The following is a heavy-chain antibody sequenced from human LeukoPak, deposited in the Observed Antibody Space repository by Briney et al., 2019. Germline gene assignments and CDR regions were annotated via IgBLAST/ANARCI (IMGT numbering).Heavy chain of an antibody. CDR1: GGSISGYS. CDR3: ARDSSSYAFDI. V-gene: IGHV4-59*01. J-gene: IGHJ3*02. Sequence: SETLSLTCIVSGGSISGYSWNWIRQPPGKGLEWIGYIYDSESTNYNPSLKSRVTILIDTSKNQFSLKLSSVTAADTAVYYCARDSSSYAFDIWGQGTMVTVSS. CDR2: IYDSEST. D-gene: IGHD6-13*01.